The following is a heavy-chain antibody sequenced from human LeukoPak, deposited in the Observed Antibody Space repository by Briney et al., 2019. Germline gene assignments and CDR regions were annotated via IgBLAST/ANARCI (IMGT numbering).Heavy chain of an antibody. V-gene: IGHV1-18*01. CDR1: GYTFTSYG. D-gene: IGHD3-3*01. J-gene: IGHJ4*02. CDR2: ISAYNGNT. Sequence: ASVKVSCKASGYTFTSYGISWVRQAPGQGLEWMGWISAYNGNTNYAQKLQGRVTMTTDTSTSTAYMELRSLRSDDTAVYYCARGVARITIFGVATPYYFDYWGQGTLVTVSS. CDR3: ARGVARITIFGVATPYYFDY.